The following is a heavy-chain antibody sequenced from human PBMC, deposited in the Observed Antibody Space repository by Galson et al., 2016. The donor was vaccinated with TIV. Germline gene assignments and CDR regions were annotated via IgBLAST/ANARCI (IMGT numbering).Heavy chain of an antibody. D-gene: IGHD4-23*01. V-gene: IGHV1-18*04. Sequence: SVKVSCKAFGYTFTDFRITWVQQASGQGFEWMGWISADTGNTEYVQKFQDRVTMTTHTSTSTAYMELRSLISDDTALYFCARTLVQGMVTFERQGWFDPWGQGTLVTVAS. CDR1: GYTFTDFR. J-gene: IGHJ5*02. CDR2: ISADTGNT. CDR3: ARTLVQGMVTFERQGWFDP.